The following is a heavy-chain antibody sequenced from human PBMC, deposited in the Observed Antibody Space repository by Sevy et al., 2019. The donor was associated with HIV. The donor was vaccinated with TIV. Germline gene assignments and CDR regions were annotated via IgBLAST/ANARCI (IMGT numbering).Heavy chain of an antibody. V-gene: IGHV3-30-3*01. CDR2: ISYDGSNK. CDR3: AREEGWGASHAFDI. Sequence: GGSLRLSCAASGFTFSSYAMHWVRQAPGKGLEWVAVISYDGSNKYYADSVKGRFTISRDNSKNTLYLQMNNLRAEDTAVYYCAREEGWGASHAFDIWGQGTMVTVSS. J-gene: IGHJ3*02. CDR1: GFTFSSYA. D-gene: IGHD1-26*01.